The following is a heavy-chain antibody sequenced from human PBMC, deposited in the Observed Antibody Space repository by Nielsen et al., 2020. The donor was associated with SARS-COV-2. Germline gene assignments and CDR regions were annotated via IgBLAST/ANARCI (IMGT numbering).Heavy chain of an antibody. D-gene: IGHD2-2*01. J-gene: IGHJ4*02. V-gene: IGHV5-10-1*01. CDR1: GYSFTNYW. CDR3: VRGSHCSSTRCHIGY. Sequence: GESLKISCKGSGYSFTNYWISWVRQMPGKGLEWMGRIDPSDSYTNYSPSFQGHVTISGDKSISTAYLQWSSLKASDTAMYYCVRGSHCSSTRCHIGYWGQGTLVTVSS. CDR2: IDPSDSYT.